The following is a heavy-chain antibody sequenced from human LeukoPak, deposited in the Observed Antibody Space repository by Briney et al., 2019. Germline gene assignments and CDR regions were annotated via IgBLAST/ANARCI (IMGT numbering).Heavy chain of an antibody. D-gene: IGHD3-16*01. J-gene: IGHJ6*02. Sequence: NSSETLSLTCTVSGGSVSSSSYYWGWIRQPPGKGLEWIGSIYYSGSTYYNPSLKSRVTISVDTSKNQFSLKLSSVTAADTAVYYCARGFGYVWGQGTTVTVSS. CDR2: IYYSGST. V-gene: IGHV4-39*01. CDR1: GGSVSSSSYY. CDR3: ARGFGYV.